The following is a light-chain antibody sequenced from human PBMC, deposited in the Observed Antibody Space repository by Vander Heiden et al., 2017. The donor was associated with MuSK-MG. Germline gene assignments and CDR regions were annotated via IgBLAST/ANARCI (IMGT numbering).Light chain of an antibody. J-gene: IGKJ4*01. CDR1: QSVLYSSNNKNY. V-gene: IGKV4-1*01. Sequence: DIVITQSPDPLAVSPGVRATINCKSSQSVLYSSNNKNYLAWYQQKPGQPPKLLIYWASTRESGVPDRFSGSGSGTDFTLTISSLQAEDVAVYYCQQYYSTPLTFGGGTKVEIK. CDR2: WAS. CDR3: QQYYSTPLT.